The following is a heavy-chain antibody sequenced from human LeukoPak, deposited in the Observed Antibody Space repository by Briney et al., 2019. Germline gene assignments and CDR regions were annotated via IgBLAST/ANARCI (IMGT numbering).Heavy chain of an antibody. J-gene: IGHJ3*02. Sequence: SETLSLTCTVSGGSISTYYWSWIRQPPGKGLEWIAYVFYSGRTSYNPSFKSRVTISVDTSKNQFSLKLSSVAAADTAVYYCARLGNWFDAFDIWGQGTMVTVSS. CDR2: VFYSGRT. CDR3: ARLGNWFDAFDI. CDR1: GGSISTYY. V-gene: IGHV4-59*01. D-gene: IGHD1-20*01.